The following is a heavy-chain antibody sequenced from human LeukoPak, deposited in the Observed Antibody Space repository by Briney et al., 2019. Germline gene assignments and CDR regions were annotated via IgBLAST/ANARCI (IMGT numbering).Heavy chain of an antibody. CDR1: GGSFSTYY. CDR3: ARANTRILVRASFDY. J-gene: IGHJ4*02. CDR2: INHSGST. V-gene: IGHV4-34*01. Sequence: SETLSLTCAVYGGSFSTYYWSWIRQPPGKGLEWIGEINHSGSTNYNPSLKSRVTISVDTSANQFSLKLSSVTAADTAVYYCARANTRILVRASFDYWGQGTLVTVSS. D-gene: IGHD3-10*01.